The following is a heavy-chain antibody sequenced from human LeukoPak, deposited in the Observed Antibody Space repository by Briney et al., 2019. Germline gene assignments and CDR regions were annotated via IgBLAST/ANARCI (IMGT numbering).Heavy chain of an antibody. CDR1: GYSISSGYY. J-gene: IGHJ5*02. D-gene: IGHD4-11*01. CDR3: ARTVRDDYSNYEFDP. V-gene: IGHV4-38-2*02. CDR2: IYHSGST. Sequence: SETLSLTCTVSGYSISSGYYWGWIRQPPGKGLEWIGSIYHSGSTYYNPSLKSRVTISVDTSKNQFSLKLSSVTAADTAVYYCARTVRDDYSNYEFDPWGQGTLVTVSS.